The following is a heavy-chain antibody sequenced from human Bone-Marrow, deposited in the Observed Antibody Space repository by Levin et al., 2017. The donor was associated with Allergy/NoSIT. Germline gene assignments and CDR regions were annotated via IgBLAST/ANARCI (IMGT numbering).Heavy chain of an antibody. J-gene: IGHJ4*02. Sequence: GSLRLSCTVSGGSISSYYWSWIRQPPGKGLEWIGYIYYSGSTNYNPSLKSRVTISVDTSKNQFSLKLSSVTAADTAVYYCARIDYDFWSGSPARFDYWGQGTLVTVSS. CDR1: GGSISSYY. D-gene: IGHD3-3*01. CDR3: ARIDYDFWSGSPARFDY. CDR2: IYYSGST. V-gene: IGHV4-59*01.